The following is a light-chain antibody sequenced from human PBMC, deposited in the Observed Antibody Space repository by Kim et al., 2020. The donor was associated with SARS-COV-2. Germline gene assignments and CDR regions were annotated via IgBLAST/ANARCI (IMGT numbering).Light chain of an antibody. CDR3: QQYYTTPKT. V-gene: IGKV4-1*01. CDR2: WAS. CDR1: QSVLYSSNNKNY. J-gene: IGKJ1*01. Sequence: ANIKCKSSQSVLYSSNNKNYLAWYQQKPGQPPKLLIYWASTRESGVPDRFSGSGSGTDFTLTISSLQAEDVAVYYCQQYYTTPKTFGQGTKVDIK.